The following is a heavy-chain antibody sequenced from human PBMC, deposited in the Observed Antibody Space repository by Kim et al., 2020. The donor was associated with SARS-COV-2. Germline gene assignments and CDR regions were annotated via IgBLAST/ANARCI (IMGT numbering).Heavy chain of an antibody. D-gene: IGHD2-15*01. Sequence: AASVECRSTIYRYNANNPLYLQMTSLRAEDTAVYYCAKACSGGSCYSFDYWGQGTLVTVSS. CDR3: AKACSGGSCYSFDY. V-gene: IGHV3-23*01. J-gene: IGHJ4*02.